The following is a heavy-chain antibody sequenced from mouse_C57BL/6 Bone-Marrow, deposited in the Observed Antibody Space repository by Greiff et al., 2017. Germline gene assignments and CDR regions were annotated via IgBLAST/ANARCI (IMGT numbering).Heavy chain of an antibody. CDR1: GYSITSGYY. CDR2: ISYDGSN. CDR3: ARALKT. V-gene: IGHV3-6*01. Sequence: ESGPGLVKPSQSLSLTCSVTGYSITSGYYWNWIRQFPGNKLEWMGYISYDGSNNYNPSLKNRISITRDTSKNQFFLKLNSVTTADTATYYCARALKTGGQGTTLTVSS. J-gene: IGHJ2*01. D-gene: IGHD1-3*01.